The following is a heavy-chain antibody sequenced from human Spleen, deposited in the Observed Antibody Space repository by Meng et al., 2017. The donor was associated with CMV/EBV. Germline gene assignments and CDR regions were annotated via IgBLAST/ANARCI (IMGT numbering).Heavy chain of an antibody. V-gene: IGHV4-34*01. CDR3: ARDLGFRWFDP. Sequence: ESLKISCAVYGTSFSGYSWTWIRQPPGQGLEWIGEISHTGSTKYNPSLKSRVTISADTSRKELSLTLTSVTAADTALYYCARDLGFRWFDPWGQGTLVTV. CDR2: ISHTGST. D-gene: IGHD7-27*01. J-gene: IGHJ5*02. CDR1: GTSFSGYS.